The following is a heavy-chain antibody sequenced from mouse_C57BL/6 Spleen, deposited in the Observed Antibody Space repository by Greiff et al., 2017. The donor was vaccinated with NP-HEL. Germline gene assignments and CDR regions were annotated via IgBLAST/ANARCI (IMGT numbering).Heavy chain of an antibody. V-gene: IGHV1-69*01. CDR3: ARTSSLGYYYDV. J-gene: IGHJ1*03. Sequence: VQLQQPGAELVMPGASVKLSCKASGYTFTSYWMHWVKQRPGQGLEWIGAIDPSDSYTNYNQKFKGKSTLTVDKSSSTAYMQLSSLTSEDSAVYYCARTSSLGYYYDVWGTGTTVTVSS. CDR1: GYTFTSYW. CDR2: IDPSDSYT. D-gene: IGHD3-1*01.